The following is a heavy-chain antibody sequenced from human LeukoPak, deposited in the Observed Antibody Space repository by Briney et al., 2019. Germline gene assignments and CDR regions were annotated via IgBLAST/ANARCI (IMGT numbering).Heavy chain of an antibody. D-gene: IGHD4-17*01. Sequence: PGGSLRLSCAASGFTFSSYSMNWVRQAPGKGLEWVSYISISSSTIYYADSVKGRFTISRDNAKNSLYLQMNSLRAEDTAVYYCARVYGDYFRAASDIWGQGTMVTVSS. CDR1: GFTFSSYS. CDR2: ISISSSTI. V-gene: IGHV3-48*01. J-gene: IGHJ3*02. CDR3: ARVYGDYFRAASDI.